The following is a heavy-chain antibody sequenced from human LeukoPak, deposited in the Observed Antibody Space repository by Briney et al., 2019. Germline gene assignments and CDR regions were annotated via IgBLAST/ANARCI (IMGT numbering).Heavy chain of an antibody. V-gene: IGHV3-48*03. D-gene: IGHD3-16*02. J-gene: IGHJ3*02. CDR2: ISSSGSTT. Sequence: GGSLRLSCAASGFTFSSYEMNWVRQAPGKGLEWVSYISSSGSTTYYADSVKGRFTISRDNAKNSLYLQMNSLRAEDTAVYCCARSYYDYVWGSYRYWAFDIWGQGTMVTVSS. CDR3: ARSYYDYVWGSYRYWAFDI. CDR1: GFTFSSYE.